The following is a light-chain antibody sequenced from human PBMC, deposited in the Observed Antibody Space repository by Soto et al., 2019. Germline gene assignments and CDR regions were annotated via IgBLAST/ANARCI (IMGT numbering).Light chain of an antibody. CDR1: QSVNSTY. CDR3: QQYDESFLT. J-gene: IGKJ1*01. Sequence: EIVLTKSPGTLSLSPGERATLSCRASQSVNSTYLAWYQQKPGQIPRVLMHVTSTRATGIPDRFSGSGSGTDFTLTISRLEPEDFAVYSCQQYDESFLTFGQGTKAEIK. V-gene: IGKV3-20*01. CDR2: VTS.